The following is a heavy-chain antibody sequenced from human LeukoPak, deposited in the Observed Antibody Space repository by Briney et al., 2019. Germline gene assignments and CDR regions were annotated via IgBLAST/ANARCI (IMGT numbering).Heavy chain of an antibody. D-gene: IGHD6-19*01. CDR2: LSYDGTDW. V-gene: IGHV3-30*04. Sequence: RPGGSLRLSCAASGFTLTTDPMHWVRQTPGKGLEWLGVLSYDGTDWYYADSVRGRFTISRDNSKKTLYLQMNSLTREDTAVYYCAGSTPAVAGIDYWGLGTLVTVSS. CDR1: GFTLTTDP. CDR3: AGSTPAVAGIDY. J-gene: IGHJ4*02.